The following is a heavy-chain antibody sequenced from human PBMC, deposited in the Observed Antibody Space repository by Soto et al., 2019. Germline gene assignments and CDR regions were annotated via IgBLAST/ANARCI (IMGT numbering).Heavy chain of an antibody. Sequence: PGGSLRLSCAASGFTFSSYAMSWVRQAPGKGLEWVSAISGSGGSTYYADSVKGRFTISRDNSKNTLYLQMNSLRAEDTAVYYCAKDRTPITMVRGAAGPSDYWGQGTLVTVSS. CDR2: ISGSGGST. CDR1: GFTFSSYA. V-gene: IGHV3-23*01. D-gene: IGHD3-10*01. J-gene: IGHJ4*02. CDR3: AKDRTPITMVRGAAGPSDY.